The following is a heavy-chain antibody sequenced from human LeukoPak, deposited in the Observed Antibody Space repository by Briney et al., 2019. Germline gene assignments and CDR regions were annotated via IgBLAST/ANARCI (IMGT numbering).Heavy chain of an antibody. CDR1: GDSISSGSYY. CDR3: ARDGGSKVVY. CDR2: IYTSGST. V-gene: IGHV4-61*02. Sequence: SETLSLTCAVSGDSISSGSYYWSWIRQPAGKRLEWIGRIYTSGSTNYNPSLKSRVTISVDTSKNQFSLKLSSVTAADTAVYYCARDGGSKVVYWGQGTLVTVSS. J-gene: IGHJ4*02. D-gene: IGHD3-16*01.